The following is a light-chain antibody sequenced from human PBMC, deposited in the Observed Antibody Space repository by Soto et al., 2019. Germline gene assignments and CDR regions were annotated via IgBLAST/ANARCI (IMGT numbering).Light chain of an antibody. J-gene: IGKJ5*01. CDR1: QRLLHITGETF. V-gene: IGKV2D-29*02. CDR3: MQSTQLPPT. CDR2: EVS. Sequence: VMTQTPLSLSVPPGQPASISCKSSQRLLHITGETFLFWYLQKPGQSPQLLIYEVSTRVSGVPDRFSGSGSGTDFTLEISRVETDDVGIYYCMQSTQLPPTFGQGTRLEIK.